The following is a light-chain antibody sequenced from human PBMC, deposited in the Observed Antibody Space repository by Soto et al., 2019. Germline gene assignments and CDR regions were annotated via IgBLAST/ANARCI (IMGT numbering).Light chain of an antibody. Sequence: QSALTQPPSASGSPGQSVTISCTGTSSDVGGYNYVSWYQQHPGKAPKLMIYEVSKRPSGVPDRFSGSKSSNTASLTVSGLQAEDEADYYCSSYAGSNNFKVFGGGTKLTVL. J-gene: IGLJ3*02. CDR2: EVS. V-gene: IGLV2-8*01. CDR3: SSYAGSNNFKV. CDR1: SSDVGGYNY.